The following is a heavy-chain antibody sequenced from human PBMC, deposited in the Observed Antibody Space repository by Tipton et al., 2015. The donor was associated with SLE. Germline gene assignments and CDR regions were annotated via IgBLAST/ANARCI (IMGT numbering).Heavy chain of an antibody. CDR2: ISAYNGNT. V-gene: IGHV1-18*01. J-gene: IGHJ6*02. CDR3: AREGSSSWGYYNHYVMDV. Sequence: QVQLVQSGAEVKKPGASVKVSCKASGYTFTSYGISWVRQAPGQGLEWMGWISAYNGNTNYAQKLQGRVTMTTDTSTNTASMELGSLGSDDTAVYYCAREGSSSWGYYNHYVMDVWGQGTMVTVSS. D-gene: IGHD6-6*01. CDR1: GYTFTSYG.